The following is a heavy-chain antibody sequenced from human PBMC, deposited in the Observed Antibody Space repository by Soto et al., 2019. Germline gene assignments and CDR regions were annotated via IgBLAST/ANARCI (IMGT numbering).Heavy chain of an antibody. Sequence: GASVKVSCKASGGTFGSYTISWVRQAPGQGLEWMGRIIPILGETIYAQKFQGRVTMTEDTSTDTAYMELSSLRSEDTAVYYCATGSGYDFPYGMDVWGQGTTVTVSS. V-gene: IGHV1-69*08. CDR3: ATGSGYDFPYGMDV. CDR1: GGTFGSYT. D-gene: IGHD5-12*01. CDR2: IIPILGET. J-gene: IGHJ6*02.